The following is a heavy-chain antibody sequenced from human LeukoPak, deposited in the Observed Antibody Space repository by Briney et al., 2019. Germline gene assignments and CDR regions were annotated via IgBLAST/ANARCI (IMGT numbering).Heavy chain of an antibody. CDR2: ISYDGSNK. CDR1: GFTFSSHA. V-gene: IGHV3-30*04. CDR3: ARDRRTYYDSSGYYEGNAFDI. J-gene: IGHJ3*02. D-gene: IGHD3-22*01. Sequence: GRSLRLSCAASGFTFSSHAMHWVRQAPGKGLEWVAVISYDGSNKYYADSVKGRFTISRDNSKNTLYLQMNSLRAEDTAVYYCARDRRTYYDSSGYYEGNAFDIWGQGTMVTVSS.